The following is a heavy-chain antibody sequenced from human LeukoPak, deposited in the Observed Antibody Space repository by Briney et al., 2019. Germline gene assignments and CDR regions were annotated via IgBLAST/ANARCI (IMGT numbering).Heavy chain of an antibody. V-gene: IGHV1-18*01. CDR2: ISAYNGNT. CDR3: ARDPSTKSITIFGVVNSYYYYGMDV. CDR1: GYTFTSYG. J-gene: IGHJ6*02. Sequence: ASVKVSCKASGYTFTSYGISWVRQAPGQGLEWMGWISAYNGNTNYAQKLQSRVTMTTDTSTSTAYMELRSLRSDDTAVYYCARDPSTKSITIFGVVNSYYYYGMDVWGRGTTVTVSS. D-gene: IGHD3-3*01.